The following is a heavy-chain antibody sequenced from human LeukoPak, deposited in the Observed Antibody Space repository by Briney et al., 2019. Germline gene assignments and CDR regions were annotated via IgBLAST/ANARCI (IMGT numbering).Heavy chain of an antibody. D-gene: IGHD1-7*01. V-gene: IGHV1-69*13. CDR2: IIPIFGTA. CDR3: ASLTGTTWYFDY. Sequence: SVKVSCKASGGTFSSYAISWVRQAPGQGLEWMGGIIPIFGTANYAQKFQGRVTITADESTSTAYMELSSLRSEDTAVYYCASLTGTTWYFDYWGQGTLVTVSS. J-gene: IGHJ4*02. CDR1: GGTFSSYA.